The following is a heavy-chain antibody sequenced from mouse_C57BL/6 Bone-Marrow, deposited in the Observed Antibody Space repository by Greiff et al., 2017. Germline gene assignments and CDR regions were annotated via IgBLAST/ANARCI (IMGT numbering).Heavy chain of an antibody. V-gene: IGHV1-80*01. D-gene: IGHD2-10*01. CDR3: ARGRLGFLLPWYFDV. CDR1: GYAISSYW. Sequence: VQLQQSGAELVKPGASVKISCKASGYAISSYWMNWVKQRPGTGLEWIGQIYPGDGDTNYNGKFKGRATLTADKSSSTAYMQLSSLTSEDSAVYFCARGRLGFLLPWYFDVWGTGTTVTVSS. J-gene: IGHJ1*03. CDR2: IYPGDGDT.